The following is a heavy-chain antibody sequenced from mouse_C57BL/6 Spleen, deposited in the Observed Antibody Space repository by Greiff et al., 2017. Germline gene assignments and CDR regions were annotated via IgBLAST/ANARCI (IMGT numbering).Heavy chain of an antibody. Sequence: QVQLQQPGAELVMPGASVKLSCKASGYTFTSYWMHWVKQRPGQGLEWIGELDPSDSYTNYNQKFKGKSTLTVDKSSSTAYMQLSSLTSEDSAVYYCARWSNYYFDYWGQGTTLTVSS. D-gene: IGHD2-5*01. CDR1: GYTFTSYW. V-gene: IGHV1-69*01. CDR2: LDPSDSYT. J-gene: IGHJ2*01. CDR3: ARWSNYYFDY.